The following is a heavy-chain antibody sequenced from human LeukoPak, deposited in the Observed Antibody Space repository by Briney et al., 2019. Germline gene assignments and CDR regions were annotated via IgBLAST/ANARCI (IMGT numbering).Heavy chain of an antibody. Sequence: GESLKISCKASGYSFTTYWIGWVRQVPGKGLEWLGIIYPDDSDTRYGPSFQGHVTISVDKAISSAYLQWSSLRASDTAMYYCARGGSGWYNYFDYWGQGTLVSVSS. D-gene: IGHD6-19*01. CDR3: ARGGSGWYNYFDY. CDR2: IYPDDSDT. V-gene: IGHV5-51*01. J-gene: IGHJ4*02. CDR1: GYSFTTYW.